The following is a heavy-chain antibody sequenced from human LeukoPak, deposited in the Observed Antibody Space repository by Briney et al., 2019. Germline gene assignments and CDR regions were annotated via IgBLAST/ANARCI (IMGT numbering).Heavy chain of an antibody. CDR2: INHSGST. J-gene: IGHJ6*02. V-gene: IGHV4-34*09. Sequence: SETLSLTCAVYGGSFSGYYWSWIRQPPGKGLEWIGEINHSGSTNYNPSLKSRVTISVDTSKNQFSLKLSSVTAADTAVYYCARAVYSSSFAYYYYYGMDVWGQGTTVTVSS. CDR3: ARAVYSSSFAYYYYYGMDV. D-gene: IGHD6-13*01. CDR1: GGSFSGYY.